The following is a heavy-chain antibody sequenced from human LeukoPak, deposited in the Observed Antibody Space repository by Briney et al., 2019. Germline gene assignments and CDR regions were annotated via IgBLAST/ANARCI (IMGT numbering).Heavy chain of an antibody. J-gene: IGHJ4*02. CDR2: IRYDGSNK. D-gene: IGHD1-26*01. V-gene: IGHV3-30*02. CDR1: GFTFSSYG. CDR3: AKERSPTSRYFDY. Sequence: GGSLRLSCAASGFTFSSYGMHWVRQAPGKGLEWVAFIRYDGSNKYYADSVKGRFTISRDNSKNTLYLQMNSLRAEDTAVYYCAKERSPTSRYFDYWGQGTLVTASS.